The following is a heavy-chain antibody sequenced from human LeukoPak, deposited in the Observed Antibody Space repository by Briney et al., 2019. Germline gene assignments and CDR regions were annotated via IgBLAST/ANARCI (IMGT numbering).Heavy chain of an antibody. J-gene: IGHJ6*03. Sequence: GASVKVSCKASGYTFTSYYMHWVRQAPGQGLEWMGIINPSGGSTSYAQKFQGRVTMTRDMSTSTVYMELSSLRSEDTAVYYCARQWLLRSGYYYYYMDVWGKGTTVTVSS. D-gene: IGHD3-22*01. CDR1: GYTFTSYY. CDR3: ARQWLLRSGYYYYYMDV. CDR2: INPSGGST. V-gene: IGHV1-46*01.